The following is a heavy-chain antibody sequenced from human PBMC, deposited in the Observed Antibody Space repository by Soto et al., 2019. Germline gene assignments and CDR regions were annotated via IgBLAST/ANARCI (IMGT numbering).Heavy chain of an antibody. D-gene: IGHD3-22*01. CDR2: IYYSGST. V-gene: IGHV4-39*01. J-gene: IGHJ2*01. Sequence: QLQLQESGPGLVKPSETLSLTCTVSGGSISSSSYYWGWIRQPPGKGLEWIGSIYYSGSTYYNPSLKSRVPISVDTPKNPFSLKLSSVTVADTAVYYCARRRGVYSDSSGVGGCANWYVYLWGRGTLVTGSS. CDR3: ARRRGVYSDSSGVGGCANWYVYL. CDR1: GGSISSSSYY.